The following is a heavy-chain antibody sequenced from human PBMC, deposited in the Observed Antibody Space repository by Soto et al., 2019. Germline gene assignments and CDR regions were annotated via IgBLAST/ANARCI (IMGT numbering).Heavy chain of an antibody. V-gene: IGHV4-39*01. CDR1: GGSISSSSYY. Sequence: SETLSLTCTVSGGSISSSSYYWGWIRQPPGKGLEWIGSIYYSGSTYYNPSLKSRVTISVDTSKNQFSLKLSSVTAADTAVYYCASLYVSYYYYGMDVWGQGTTVTVSS. J-gene: IGHJ6*02. D-gene: IGHD3-16*01. CDR3: ASLYVSYYYYGMDV. CDR2: IYYSGST.